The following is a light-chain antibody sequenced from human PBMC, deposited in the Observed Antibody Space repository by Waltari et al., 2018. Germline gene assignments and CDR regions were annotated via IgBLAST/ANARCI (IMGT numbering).Light chain of an antibody. CDR3: QSYDERSVV. CDR1: SGSIATKY. Sequence: NFMLTQPHSVSESPGKTVTIPCTRSSGSIATKYVQWYQQRPGSAPTTVIYEDNQRPSGVPDRFSGSIDSSSNSASLTISGLKPEDEADYYCQSYDERSVVFGGGTKLTVL. V-gene: IGLV6-57*04. J-gene: IGLJ2*01. CDR2: EDN.